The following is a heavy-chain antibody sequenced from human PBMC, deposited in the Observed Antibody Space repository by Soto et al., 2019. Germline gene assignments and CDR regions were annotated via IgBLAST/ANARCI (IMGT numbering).Heavy chain of an antibody. D-gene: IGHD3-3*01. CDR2: IVISNGSP. Sequence: QVQLVQSGAEVKEPGASVRVSCKASGYAFRSHTIHWARQAPGQGLEWMGWIVISNGSPRYAPQFQGRVTFGRDTSATTAYMELSSLTSEDTAVYYYAREPEDGVPGDYWGQGTPVVVSS. V-gene: IGHV1-3*04. CDR1: GYAFRSHT. J-gene: IGHJ4*02. CDR3: AREPEDGVPGDY.